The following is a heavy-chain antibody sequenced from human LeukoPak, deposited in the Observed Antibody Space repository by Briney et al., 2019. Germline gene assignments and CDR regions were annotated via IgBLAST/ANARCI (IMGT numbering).Heavy chain of an antibody. V-gene: IGHV3-30*02. CDR3: TKSPPKSITRPIGRPLKYYYYFHMDV. D-gene: IGHD3-10*01. CDR1: GFTFSSSD. Sequence: GGSLRLSCAASGFTFSSSDMHWVRQAPGQGLEWVAFIQNDGHKRYYADSVKGRFTISRDNSKNTLYVQLNSLRTEDTAVYYCTKSPPKSITRPIGRPLKYYYYFHMDVWGKGNHGHRLL. J-gene: IGHJ6*03. CDR2: IQNDGHKR.